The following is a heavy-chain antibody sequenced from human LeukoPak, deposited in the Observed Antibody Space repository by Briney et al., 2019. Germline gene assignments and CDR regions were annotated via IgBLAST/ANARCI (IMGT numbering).Heavy chain of an antibody. CDR3: ARTAKYYYGSETYYFFDY. D-gene: IGHD3-10*01. J-gene: IGHJ4*02. Sequence: SETLSLTCTVSGVSISYATYQWTWIRQSAGKGLEWIGLISKSGTTTYNSSLKSRVTISLDTSQNQFSLKLTSVTPADTAVYYCARTAKYYYGSETYYFFDYWGQGTLVTVSS. V-gene: IGHV4-61*02. CDR2: ISKSGTT. CDR1: GVSISYATYQ.